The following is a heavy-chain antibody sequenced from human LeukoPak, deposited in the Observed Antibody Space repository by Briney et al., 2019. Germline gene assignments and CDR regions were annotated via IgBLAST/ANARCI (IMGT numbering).Heavy chain of an antibody. Sequence: SETLSLTCTVSRGSISSGFYYWGWIRQPPGKGLEWIGTIYYSGSTYYNPSLTSRVTISVDTSKNEFSLKLNSVTAADTAIYYCARDSSGYSRFAYWGQEALVTVSS. CDR3: ARDSSGYSRFAY. D-gene: IGHD3-22*01. J-gene: IGHJ4*02. CDR2: IYYSGST. V-gene: IGHV4-39*02. CDR1: RGSISSGFYY.